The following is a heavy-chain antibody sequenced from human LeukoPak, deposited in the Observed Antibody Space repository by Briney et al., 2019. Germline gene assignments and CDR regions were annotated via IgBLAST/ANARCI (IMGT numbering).Heavy chain of an antibody. D-gene: IGHD4-23*01. V-gene: IGHV3-23*01. Sequence: PGGSLRLSCAASGFTFSSYWMGWVRQAPGKGLEWVSAISTTGGSTYYADSVKGRFTVSRDNSKNTLSLQMDSLRVEDTALYYCAKDWTTVVTPKGYYFDSWGQGTLVTVSS. CDR2: ISTTGGST. CDR3: AKDWTTVVTPKGYYFDS. J-gene: IGHJ4*02. CDR1: GFTFSSYW.